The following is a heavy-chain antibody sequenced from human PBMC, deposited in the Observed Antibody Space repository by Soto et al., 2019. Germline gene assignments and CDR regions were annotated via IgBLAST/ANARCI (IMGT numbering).Heavy chain of an antibody. Sequence: QVQLVQSGAEVKKPGASVKVSCKASGYTFTSYGISWVRQAPGQGLAWMGWISGYNGDTNYAQKFQGIVTLTTDTSTSTAYLEVMTLRSDDTAVYYCARECSYHDFDYWGLGTLVTVSS. V-gene: IGHV1-18*01. J-gene: IGHJ4*02. CDR1: GYTFTSYG. CDR2: ISGYNGDT. D-gene: IGHD3-22*01. CDR3: ARECSYHDFDY.